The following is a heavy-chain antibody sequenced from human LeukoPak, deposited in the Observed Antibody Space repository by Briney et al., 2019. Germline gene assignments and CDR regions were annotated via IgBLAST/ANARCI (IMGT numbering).Heavy chain of an antibody. Sequence: GGSLRLSCAASGFTFSSYAMSWVRQAPGKGLEWVSSSGDNTRYADSVKGRFTISRDNFKNTLDLQMNGLRAEDTAVYYCAKDSSAVAANWFDPWGQGTLVTVSS. V-gene: IGHV3-23*01. CDR2: SGDNT. D-gene: IGHD6-19*01. J-gene: IGHJ5*02. CDR1: GFTFSSYA. CDR3: AKDSSAVAANWFDP.